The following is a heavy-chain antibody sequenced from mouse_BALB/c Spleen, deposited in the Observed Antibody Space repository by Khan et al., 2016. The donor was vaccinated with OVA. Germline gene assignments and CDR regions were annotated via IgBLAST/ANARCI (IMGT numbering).Heavy chain of an antibody. D-gene: IGHD2-3*01. V-gene: IGHV1S137*01. CDR2: ISTYSGNT. Sequence: QVQLQQSGPELVRPGVSVKISCKGSGYTFTDYAMHWVKQSHAKSLEWIGLISTYSGNTNYNQKFKGKATMTVDKSSSTAYMELARLTSEDYAIYYCARPAYAGYYDYWGQGTTLTVSS. CDR1: GYTFTDYA. CDR3: ARPAYAGYYDY. J-gene: IGHJ2*01.